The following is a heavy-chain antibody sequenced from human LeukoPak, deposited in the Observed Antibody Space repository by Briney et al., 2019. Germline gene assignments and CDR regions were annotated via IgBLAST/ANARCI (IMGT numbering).Heavy chain of an antibody. CDR3: AKSHVTTATGTGRYFDY. V-gene: IGHV3-23*01. CDR2: ISVGSDVI. D-gene: IGHD1-1*01. Sequence: GGSLRLSCAASGFTSSNSAMSWVRQAPGKGMEWVSAISVGSDVIYYADSVKGRFTISRDNSKNMVYLQMDSLRAEDTAVYYCAKSHVTTATGTGRYFDYWGQGTLVTVSS. CDR1: GFTSSNSA. J-gene: IGHJ4*02.